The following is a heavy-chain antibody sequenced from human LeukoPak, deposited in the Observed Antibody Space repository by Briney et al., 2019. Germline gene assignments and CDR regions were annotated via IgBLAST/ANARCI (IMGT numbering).Heavy chain of an antibody. Sequence: SETLSHTCAVYGGTFSGYYWSWIRQSPGKGLEWIGEINPGGSTNYNPSLESRVIISVDTSKNQFSLKMDSVRAADTAVYYCAREDCSGGDCTSFDYWGQGTLVTVSS. CDR1: GGTFSGYY. D-gene: IGHD2-15*01. J-gene: IGHJ4*02. CDR2: INPGGST. V-gene: IGHV4-34*01. CDR3: AREDCSGGDCTSFDY.